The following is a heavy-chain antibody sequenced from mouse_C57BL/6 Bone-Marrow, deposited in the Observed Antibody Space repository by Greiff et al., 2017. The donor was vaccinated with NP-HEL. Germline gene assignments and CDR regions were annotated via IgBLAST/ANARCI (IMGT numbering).Heavy chain of an antibody. J-gene: IGHJ2*01. CDR2: ISSGGSYT. D-gene: IGHD4-1*01. CDR3: ARHTNWVDY. V-gene: IGHV5-6*01. Sequence: EVKLVESGGDLVKPGGSLKLSCAASGFTFSSYGMSWVRQTPDKRLEWVATISSGGSYTYYPDSVKGRFTISRDNAKNTLYLQMSSLKSEDTAMYYCARHTNWVDYWGQGTTLTVSS. CDR1: GFTFSSYG.